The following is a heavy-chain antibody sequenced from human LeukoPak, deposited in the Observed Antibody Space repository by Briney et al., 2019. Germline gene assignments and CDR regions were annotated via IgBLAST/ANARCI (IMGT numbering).Heavy chain of an antibody. J-gene: IGHJ4*02. V-gene: IGHV3-7*01. CDR2: IKQDGSEK. Sequence: GGSLRLSCAASGFTFSSYWMSWVRQAPGKGLEWVANIKQDGSEKYYVDSVKGRFTISRDNAKNSLYLQMNSLRAEDTAVYYCARFNMVRGVIIDYWGQGTLVTVYS. CDR3: ARFNMVRGVIIDY. CDR1: GFTFSSYW. D-gene: IGHD3-10*01.